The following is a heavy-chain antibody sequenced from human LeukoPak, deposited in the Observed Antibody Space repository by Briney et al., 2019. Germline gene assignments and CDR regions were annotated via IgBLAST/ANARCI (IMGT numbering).Heavy chain of an antibody. CDR2: IRPYNGDT. Sequence: GASVKVSCKASGYSFTDYSVTWVRQAPGQGLEWMGRIRPYNGDTNYAQKLQGRVTMTTDTSTSTAYMELRSLRSDDTAVYFCARVVAGKGNAFDIWGQGTMVTVSS. J-gene: IGHJ3*02. CDR3: ARVVAGKGNAFDI. D-gene: IGHD6-19*01. V-gene: IGHV1-18*01. CDR1: GYSFTDYS.